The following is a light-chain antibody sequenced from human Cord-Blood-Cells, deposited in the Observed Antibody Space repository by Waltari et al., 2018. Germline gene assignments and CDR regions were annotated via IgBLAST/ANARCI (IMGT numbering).Light chain of an antibody. CDR2: EVS. CDR1: TSDAGGYNY. J-gene: IGLJ1*01. V-gene: IGLV2-14*01. CDR3: SSYTSSSTPYV. Sequence: QSALTQPASVSGSPGQSVTIPCPGTTSDAGGYNYFSWYQQHPGKAPKLMIYEVSNRPSGVSNRFSGSKSGNTASLTISGLQAEDEADYYCSSYTSSSTPYVFGTGTKVTVL.